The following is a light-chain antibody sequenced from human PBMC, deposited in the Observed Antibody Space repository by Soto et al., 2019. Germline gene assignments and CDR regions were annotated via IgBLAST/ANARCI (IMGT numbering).Light chain of an antibody. CDR1: SSNIGCNS. CDR2: DDN. CDR3: GSWDSSLSAYV. J-gene: IGLJ1*01. Sequence: QSVMTQPPSVSAAPGQSVTISCSGSSSNIGCNSVSWYQQLPRTAPKLLIYDDNKRPSGIPDRFSGSKSGTSATLGITGLQTGDEADYYCGSWDSSLSAYVFGTGTKLTVL. V-gene: IGLV1-51*01.